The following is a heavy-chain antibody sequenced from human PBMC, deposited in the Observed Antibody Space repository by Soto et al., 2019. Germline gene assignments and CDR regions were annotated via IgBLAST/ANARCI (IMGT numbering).Heavy chain of an antibody. CDR2: IWYDGSNK. Sequence: GGSLRLSCAASGFTFSSYGMHWVRQAPGKGLEWVAVIWYDGSNKYYADSVKGRFTISRDNSKNTLYLQMNSLRAEDTAVYYCARGPRYCSGGSCYSDYWGQGTLVTVSS. V-gene: IGHV3-33*01. CDR3: ARGPRYCSGGSCYSDY. CDR1: GFTFSSYG. D-gene: IGHD2-15*01. J-gene: IGHJ4*02.